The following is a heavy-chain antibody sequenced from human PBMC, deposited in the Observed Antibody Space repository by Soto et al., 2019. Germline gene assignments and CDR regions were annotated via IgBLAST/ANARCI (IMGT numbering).Heavy chain of an antibody. CDR1: GFTFSSYS. V-gene: IGHV3-48*02. CDR2: ISSSSSTI. D-gene: IGHD3-22*01. CDR3: ARGLYYYDSRGYWGY. Sequence: PGGFLRLSCAASGFTFSSYSMNWVRQAPGKGLEWVSYISSSSSTIYYADSVKGRFTISRDNAKNSLYLQMNSLRDEDTAVYYCARGLYYYDSRGYWGYWGQGTLVTVSS. J-gene: IGHJ4*02.